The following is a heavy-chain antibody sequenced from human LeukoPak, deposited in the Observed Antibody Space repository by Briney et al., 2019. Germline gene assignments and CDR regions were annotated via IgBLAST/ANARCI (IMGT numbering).Heavy chain of an antibody. CDR2: IYPGDSDT. D-gene: IGHD5-24*01. J-gene: IGHJ4*02. CDR3: ARIRDGYNSLFDC. V-gene: IGHV5-51*01. Sequence: KAGESLKISCQGSGYSFTSSWIGWVRQLPGKGLEWMGIIYPGDSDTTYSPSFQGLVIMSADKSIRTAYLQWSSLKASDTAMYYCARIRDGYNSLFDCWGQGTLVTVSS. CDR1: GYSFTSSW.